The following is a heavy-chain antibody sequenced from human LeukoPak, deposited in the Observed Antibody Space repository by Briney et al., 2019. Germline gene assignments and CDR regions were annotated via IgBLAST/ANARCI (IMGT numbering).Heavy chain of an antibody. J-gene: IGHJ4*02. CDR2: IYHSGST. D-gene: IGHD5-12*01. V-gene: IGHV4-38-2*02. Sequence: SETLSLTCTVSGYSISSGYYWGWIRQPPGKGLEWIGSIYHSGSTNYNPSLKSRVTISVDTSKNQFSLKLSSVTAADTAVYYCARDRGGYGTWGQGTLVTVSS. CDR3: ARDRGGYGT. CDR1: GYSISSGYY.